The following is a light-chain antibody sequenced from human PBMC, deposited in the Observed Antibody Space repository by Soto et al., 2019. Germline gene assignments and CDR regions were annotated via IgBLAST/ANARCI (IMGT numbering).Light chain of an antibody. J-gene: IGKJ2*01. CDR2: AVS. Sequence: EIVMTQSPATLSVSPGERATLSFRAIQSVSNNYLAWYQQKPGQSPRLLIHAVSTRATGIPARFSGSGSGTEFTLTISSLQSEDFAVYYCQQYNNWPPYTFGQGTKVDIK. CDR1: QSVSNN. V-gene: IGKV3-15*01. CDR3: QQYNNWPPYT.